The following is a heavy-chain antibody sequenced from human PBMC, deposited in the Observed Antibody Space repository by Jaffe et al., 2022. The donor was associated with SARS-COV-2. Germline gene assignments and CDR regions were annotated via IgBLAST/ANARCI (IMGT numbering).Heavy chain of an antibody. Sequence: EVQLVESGGGLVQPGGSLRLSCAASGFTFSSYAMSWVRQAPGKGLEWVSTISGSGGSTYYADSVKGRFTISRDNSKNTLYLQMNSLRAEDTAVYYCAKDSERSGSYFGAPFDYWGQGTLVTVSS. CDR3: AKDSERSGSYFGAPFDY. CDR2: ISGSGGST. D-gene: IGHD3-10*01. CDR1: GFTFSSYA. V-gene: IGHV3-23*04. J-gene: IGHJ4*02.